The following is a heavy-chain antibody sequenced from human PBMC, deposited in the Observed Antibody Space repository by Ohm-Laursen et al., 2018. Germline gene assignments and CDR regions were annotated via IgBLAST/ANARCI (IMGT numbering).Heavy chain of an antibody. D-gene: IGHD5-12*01. CDR2: MKQDGSET. CDR1: GFTFSSYW. Sequence: SLRLSCAASGFTFSSYWMTWVRQAPGKGLEWVAYMKQDGSETYYVDSVKGRFTISRDNAKNSLYLQMNSLRAEDTAVYYCARCPPGYSGYDYFDYWGQGTLVTVSS. J-gene: IGHJ4*02. V-gene: IGHV3-7*01. CDR3: ARCPPGYSGYDYFDY.